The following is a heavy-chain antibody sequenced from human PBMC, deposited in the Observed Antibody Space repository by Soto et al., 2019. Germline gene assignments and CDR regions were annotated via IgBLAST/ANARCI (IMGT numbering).Heavy chain of an antibody. CDR3: ARENIIVATITRGGFEP. J-gene: IGHJ5*02. CDR2: MNPNSGNT. V-gene: IGHV1-8*01. Sequence: ASVKVSCKASGYTFTSYDINWVRQATGQGLEWMGWMNPNSGNTGYAQKFQGRVTMTRNTSISTAYMELSSLRSEDTAVYYCARENIIVATITRGGFEPWGQGTLVTVSS. CDR1: GYTFTSYD. D-gene: IGHD5-12*01.